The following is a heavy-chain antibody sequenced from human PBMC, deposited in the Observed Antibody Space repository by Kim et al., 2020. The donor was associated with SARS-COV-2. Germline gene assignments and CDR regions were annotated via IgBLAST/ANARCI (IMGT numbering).Heavy chain of an antibody. J-gene: IGHJ4*02. Sequence: GGSLRLSCAASGFTFSSYAMSWVRQAPGKGLEWVSAISGSGGSTYYADSVKGRFTISRDNSKNTLYLQMNSLRAEDTAVYYCAKLGAFVVVPAAHNWGQGTLVTVSS. D-gene: IGHD2-2*01. CDR2: ISGSGGST. V-gene: IGHV3-23*01. CDR3: AKLGAFVVVPAAHN. CDR1: GFTFSSYA.